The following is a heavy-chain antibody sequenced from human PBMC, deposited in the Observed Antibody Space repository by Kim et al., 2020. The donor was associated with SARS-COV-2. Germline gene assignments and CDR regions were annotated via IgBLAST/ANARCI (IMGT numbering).Heavy chain of an antibody. J-gene: IGHJ4*02. V-gene: IGHV4-39*01. D-gene: IGHD1-26*01. CDR1: GGSISSSSYY. Sequence: SETLSLTCTVSGGSISSSSYYWGWIRQPPGKGLEWIGSIYYSGSTYYNPSLKSRVTISVDTSKNQFSLKLSSVTAADTAVYYCARLIVGATIDYWGQGTLVTVSS. CDR3: ARLIVGATIDY. CDR2: IYYSGST.